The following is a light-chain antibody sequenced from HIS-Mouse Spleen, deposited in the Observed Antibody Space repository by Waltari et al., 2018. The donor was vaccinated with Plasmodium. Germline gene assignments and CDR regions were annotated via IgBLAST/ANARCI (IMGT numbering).Light chain of an antibody. J-gene: IGKJ2*01. CDR1: QRVSSSY. V-gene: IGKV3-20*01. CDR2: GAS. Sequence: EIVLTQSPAPLSLSPGERATFSCRASQRVSSSYLAWYQQKPAQAPRLRIYGASSRATGIPDRFSGSGSGTDFTLTISRLEPEDFAVYYCQQYGSSPYTFGQGTKLEIK. CDR3: QQYGSSPYT.